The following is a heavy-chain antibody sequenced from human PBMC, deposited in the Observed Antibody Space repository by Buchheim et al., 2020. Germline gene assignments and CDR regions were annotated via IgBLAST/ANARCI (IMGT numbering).Heavy chain of an antibody. V-gene: IGHV1-3*01. D-gene: IGHD3-22*01. CDR3: ARDLGDSSGYYPNWFDP. Sequence: VKKPGASVKVSCKASGYTFTSYAMHWVRQAPGQRLEWMGWINAGNGNTKYSQKFQGRVTITRDTSASTAYMELSSLRSEDTAVHYCARDLGDSSGYYPNWFDPWGQGTL. J-gene: IGHJ5*02. CDR1: GYTFTSYA. CDR2: INAGNGNT.